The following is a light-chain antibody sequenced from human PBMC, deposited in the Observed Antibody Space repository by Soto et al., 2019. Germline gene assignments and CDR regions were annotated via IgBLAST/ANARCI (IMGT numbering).Light chain of an antibody. V-gene: IGLV2-14*01. CDR3: SSFTSSPTLDWV. Sequence: QSALTQPASVSGSPGQSITISCTGTSSDVGGYNYVSWYQHHPGKAPKVMIYEVSNRPSGVSNRFSGSNSGNTASLTIAGLQAEDEADYFCSSFTSSPTLDWVFGGGTKLTVL. J-gene: IGLJ3*02. CDR1: SSDVGGYNY. CDR2: EVS.